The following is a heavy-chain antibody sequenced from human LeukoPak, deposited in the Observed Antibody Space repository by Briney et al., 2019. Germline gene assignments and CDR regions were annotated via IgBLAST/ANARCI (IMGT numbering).Heavy chain of an antibody. CDR3: ARTDNYYYYDYMDV. CDR2: ISAYNGNK. V-gene: IGHV1-18*01. Sequence: ASVKVSCKTPGYPFTSHGISWGRQAPGQGLEWMGWISAYNGNKNYGQQRQGRLTMTTAPSTSRADTELRSLRSDDTAVYYCARTDNYYYYDYMDVWGKRTTVSVSS. D-gene: IGHD1-14*01. CDR1: GYPFTSHG. J-gene: IGHJ6*03.